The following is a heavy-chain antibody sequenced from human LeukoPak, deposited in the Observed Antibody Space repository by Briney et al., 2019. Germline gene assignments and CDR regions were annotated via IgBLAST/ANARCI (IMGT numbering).Heavy chain of an antibody. V-gene: IGHV3-23*01. CDR1: GFTFSDYA. Sequence: PGGSLTLSCSVSGFTFSDYAMSWVRQPPGKGLEWVSAISGRAGPTHYADSVKGRFTISRDNSENILYLQMNSRNTEDTAIYYCANAFREYGSITYSSFDIWGQGTLVSVSS. D-gene: IGHD6-6*01. CDR2: ISGRAGPT. J-gene: IGHJ3*02. CDR3: ANAFREYGSITYSSFDI.